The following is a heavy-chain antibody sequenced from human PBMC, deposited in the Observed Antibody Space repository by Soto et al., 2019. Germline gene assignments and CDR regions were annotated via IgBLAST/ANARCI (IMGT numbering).Heavy chain of an antibody. J-gene: IGHJ6*02. CDR3: TRESPPNYYYGMDV. Sequence: QVQMVQSGAEVKKPGSSVNISCKASGGTFYRHTITWVRQAPGQGLEWMGRVVPFLRVTTYAKKFRDRLTIVADKATHTAYMELGSLTSEDSAIYYCTRESPPNYYYGMDVWGQGTTVTVS. V-gene: IGHV1-69*02. CDR2: VVPFLRVT. CDR1: GGTFYRHT. D-gene: IGHD3-10*01.